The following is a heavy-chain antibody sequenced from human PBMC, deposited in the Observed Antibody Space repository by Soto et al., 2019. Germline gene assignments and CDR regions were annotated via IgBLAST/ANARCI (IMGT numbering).Heavy chain of an antibody. CDR3: AFAISDYYDSSGYYPSFDY. CDR2: INHSRSS. J-gene: IGHJ4*02. Sequence: PSETLSLTCAIYGGSFSGYYWSWIRQPPGKGLEWIGEINHSRSSNYSPSLKSRVTISVDTSKNQFSLKLSSVTSADTAVYYCAFAISDYYDSSGYYPSFDYWGQGTLVTV. V-gene: IGHV4-34*01. CDR1: GGSFSGYY. D-gene: IGHD3-22*01.